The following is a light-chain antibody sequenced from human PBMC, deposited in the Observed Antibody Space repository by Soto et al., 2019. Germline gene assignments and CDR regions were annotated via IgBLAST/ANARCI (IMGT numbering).Light chain of an antibody. Sequence: EIVMTQSPATLSVSPGERATLSCRASQSISNSLVWYQQKPGQAPCLLIYDASTRATGIPARFSGSGSGTEFTLTISSLQSEDFAVYYCQQYHNWPPITFGQGTRLEIK. CDR1: QSISNS. CDR2: DAS. J-gene: IGKJ5*01. CDR3: QQYHNWPPIT. V-gene: IGKV3-15*01.